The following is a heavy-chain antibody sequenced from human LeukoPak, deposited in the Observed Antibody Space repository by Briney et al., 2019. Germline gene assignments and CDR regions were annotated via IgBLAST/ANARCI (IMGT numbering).Heavy chain of an antibody. J-gene: IGHJ4*02. D-gene: IGHD2-15*01. CDR1: GFTFSSYA. Sequence: GGSLRLSCAASGFTFSSYAMYWVRQAPGKGLEWVAFIRYDGSNKYYADSVKGRFTISRDNSKNTLYLQMNSLRAEDTAVYYCARGDGYCSGGSCYWSIDYWGQGTLVTVSS. CDR2: IRYDGSNK. V-gene: IGHV3-30*02. CDR3: ARGDGYCSGGSCYWSIDY.